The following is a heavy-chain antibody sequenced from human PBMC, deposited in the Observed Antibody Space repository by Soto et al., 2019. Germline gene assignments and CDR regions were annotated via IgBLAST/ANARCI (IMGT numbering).Heavy chain of an antibody. CDR3: AKATTNGGWFNPFDS. V-gene: IGHV1-2*02. D-gene: IGHD6-19*01. J-gene: IGHJ4*02. Sequence: ASVKVSCKASGYTFTAFYMNWVRQAPGQGLEWMGWVNPNTGVTKYAQKFQGRVTMTRDTSINTAYMELSGLTADDTAVYYCAKATTNGGWFNPFDSWGQGALVTVSS. CDR2: VNPNTGVT. CDR1: GYTFTAFY.